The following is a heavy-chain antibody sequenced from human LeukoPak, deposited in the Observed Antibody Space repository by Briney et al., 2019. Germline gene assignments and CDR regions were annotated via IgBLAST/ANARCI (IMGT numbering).Heavy chain of an antibody. V-gene: IGHV3-21*01. D-gene: IGHD3-9*01. J-gene: IGHJ2*01. CDR1: GFTFSSYS. CDR3: ARGYYDILTGYSTAQWYFDL. Sequence: GGSLRLSCAASGFTFSSYSMNWVRQAPGKGLEWVSSISSSSSYIYYADSVKGRFTISRDNAKNSLYLQMNSLRADDTAVYYCARGYYDILTGYSTAQWYFDLWGRGTLVTVSS. CDR2: ISSSSSYI.